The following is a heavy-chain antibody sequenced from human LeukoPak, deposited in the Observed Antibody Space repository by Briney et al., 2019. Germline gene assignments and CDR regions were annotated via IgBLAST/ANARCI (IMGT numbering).Heavy chain of an antibody. V-gene: IGHV1-2*02. J-gene: IGHJ6*03. CDR2: INPNSGGT. CDR3: AREPHHYMDV. Sequence: GASVKVSCKASGYIFTGYYMNWVRQAPGQGLEWMGWINPNSGGTNYAQKFQGRVTMTRDTSISTAYMELSRLTSDDTAVYYCAREPHHYMDVWGKGTTVTVSS. CDR1: GYIFTGYY.